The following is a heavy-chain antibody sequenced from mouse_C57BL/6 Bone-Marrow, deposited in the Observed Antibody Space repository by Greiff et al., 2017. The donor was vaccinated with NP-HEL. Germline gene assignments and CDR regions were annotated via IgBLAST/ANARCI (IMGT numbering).Heavy chain of an antibody. D-gene: IGHD1-1*01. CDR1: GFSLTSYA. Sequence: VKLQESGPGLVAPSQSLSITCTVSGFSLTSYAISWVRQPPGKGLEWLGVIWTGGGTNYNSALKSRLSISKDNFKSQVFLKMNSLQTDDTARYYCARNSNYYGSAWFAYWGQGTLVTVSA. CDR3: ARNSNYYGSAWFAY. J-gene: IGHJ3*01. V-gene: IGHV2-9-1*01. CDR2: IWTGGGT.